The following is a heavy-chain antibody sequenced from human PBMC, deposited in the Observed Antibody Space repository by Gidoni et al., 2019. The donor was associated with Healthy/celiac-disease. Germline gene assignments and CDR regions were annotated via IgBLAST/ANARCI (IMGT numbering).Heavy chain of an antibody. V-gene: IGHV3-49*04. CDR1: GFTFCDYA. D-gene: IGHD6-19*01. Sequence: EVQLVESGGGLVQPGRSLRLSCTASGFTFCDYAMRCVRQAPGKGLAWVGFIRSKAYGGTTEYAASVKGRFTISRDESKSIAYLQMNSLKTEDTAVYYCTRDLRSSGWTNYYYYGMDVWGQGTTVTVSS. CDR3: TRDLRSSGWTNYYYYGMDV. CDR2: IRSKAYGGTT. J-gene: IGHJ6*02.